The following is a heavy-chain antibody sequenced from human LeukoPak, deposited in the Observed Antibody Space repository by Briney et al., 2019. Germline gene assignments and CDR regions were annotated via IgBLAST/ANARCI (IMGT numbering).Heavy chain of an antibody. J-gene: IGHJ4*02. CDR3: AKSMGPAFDY. CDR1: GFTFSSYG. CDR2: ISGSGGST. D-gene: IGHD1-26*01. Sequence: GGSLRLSCAASGFTFSSYGMNWVRQAPGKGLEWVSAISGSGGSTYYADSVKGRFTISRDNSKYTLYLQMNSLRAEDTAVYYCAKSMGPAFDYWGQGTLVTVSS. V-gene: IGHV3-23*01.